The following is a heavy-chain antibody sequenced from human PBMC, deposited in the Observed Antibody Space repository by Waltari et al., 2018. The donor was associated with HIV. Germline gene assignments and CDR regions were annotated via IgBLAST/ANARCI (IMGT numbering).Heavy chain of an antibody. J-gene: IGHJ4*02. CDR3: AKLGGDTSGNWGYFDY. CDR1: GFTFSNYG. D-gene: IGHD3-22*01. Sequence: QVQLVESGGGVVQPGRSLRLSCAASGFTFSNYGMYWVRQAPGKGLGWVLIVWYDGSNKDYADSVKGRFIISRDNSQNTLYLQMNSLRAEDSAVYYCAKLGGDTSGNWGYFDYWGQGTLVTVSS. V-gene: IGHV3-33*06. CDR2: VWYDGSNK.